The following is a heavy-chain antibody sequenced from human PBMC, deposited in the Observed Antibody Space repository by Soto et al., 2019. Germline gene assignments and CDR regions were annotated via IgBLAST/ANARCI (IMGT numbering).Heavy chain of an antibody. CDR2: IYYSGST. Sequence: SETLSLTCTVSGGSISSYYWSWIRQPPGKGLEWIGYIYYSGSTNYNPSLKSRVTISVDTSKNQFSLKLSSVTAADTAVYYCARARASGRQTSQFDYWGQGTLVTVSS. V-gene: IGHV4-59*01. CDR1: GGSISSYY. J-gene: IGHJ4*02. CDR3: ARARASGRQTSQFDY. D-gene: IGHD3-10*01.